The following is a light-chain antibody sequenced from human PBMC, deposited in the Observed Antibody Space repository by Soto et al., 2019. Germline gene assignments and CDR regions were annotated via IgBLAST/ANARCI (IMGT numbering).Light chain of an antibody. J-gene: IGKJ4*01. CDR3: QPYGSSPT. CDR1: QSVRSSF. CDR2: GAS. Sequence: EIVLTQSPGTLSLSPGERATLSCRASQSVRSSFLAWYQQKPGQAPRLLIYGASSRATGIPDRFSGSGSGTDFTLTISRLEPEDLAVYFCQPYGSSPTFGGGTKVEIK. V-gene: IGKV3-20*01.